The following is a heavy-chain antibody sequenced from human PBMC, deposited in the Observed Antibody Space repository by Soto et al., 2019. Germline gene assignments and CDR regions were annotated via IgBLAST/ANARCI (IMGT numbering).Heavy chain of an antibody. V-gene: IGHV4-34*01. CDR1: GGSFSGYY. J-gene: IGHJ4*02. D-gene: IGHD6-13*01. Sequence: QVQLQQWGAGLLKPSETLSLTCAVYGGSFSGYYWSWIRQPPGKGLEWIGEINHSGSTNYNPSLKSRVTKXVXTXXNQFSLTRTPLTAGNPAGDNSARPAIAAAVSAFDYWGQGTLVTVSS. CDR3: ARPAIAAAVSAFDY. CDR2: INHSGST.